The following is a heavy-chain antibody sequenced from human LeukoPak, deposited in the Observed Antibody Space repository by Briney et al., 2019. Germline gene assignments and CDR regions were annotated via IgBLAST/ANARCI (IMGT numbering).Heavy chain of an antibody. CDR1: GGSISSYY. CDR3: ARQRWIAAVGTDY. CDR2: INHSGST. V-gene: IGHV4-34*01. Sequence: SETLSLTCTVSGGSISSYYWSWIRQPPGKGLEWIGEINHSGSTNYNPSLKSRVTISVDTSKNQFSLKLSSVTAADTAVYYCARQRWIAAVGTDYWGQGTLVTVSS. D-gene: IGHD6-13*01. J-gene: IGHJ4*02.